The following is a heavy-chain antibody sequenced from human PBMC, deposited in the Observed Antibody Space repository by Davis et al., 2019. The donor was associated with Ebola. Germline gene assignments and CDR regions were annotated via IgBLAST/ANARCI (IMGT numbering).Heavy chain of an antibody. CDR2: INPNSGGT. CDR1: GYTFTGYY. J-gene: IGHJ4*02. Sequence: ASVKVSCKASGYTFTGYYMHWVRQAPGQGLEWMGWINPNSGGTNYAQKFQGRVTMTRDTSISTAYMELSSLRSEDTAVYYCASDGPDDYGDSFDYWGQGTLVTVSS. V-gene: IGHV1-2*02. D-gene: IGHD4-17*01. CDR3: ASDGPDDYGDSFDY.